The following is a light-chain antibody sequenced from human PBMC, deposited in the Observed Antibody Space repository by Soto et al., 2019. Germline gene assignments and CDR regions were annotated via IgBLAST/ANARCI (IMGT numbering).Light chain of an antibody. CDR3: QQYYSPPYT. CDR1: QSVLYSSNNKND. V-gene: IGKV4-1*01. CDR2: WAS. Sequence: DIVMTQSPDSLSVSLGERATINSKSSQSVLYSSNNKNDLGGYQQKPGQPPKLLIYWASTRESGVPDRFSGSGSGTDFPLTINSLQAEDVAVYYCQQYYSPPYTFGQGTKLEIK. J-gene: IGKJ2*01.